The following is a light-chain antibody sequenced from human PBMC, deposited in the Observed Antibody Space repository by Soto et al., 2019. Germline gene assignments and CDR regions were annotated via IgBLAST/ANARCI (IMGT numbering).Light chain of an antibody. Sequence: EIVMTQSPATLSVSPGERATLSCRATQSVSINLAWYQQKPGQAPSLLIYGASTRATGIPARFSGSGSWTEFTLTISSLQSEDFAVYYCQQYNNWPPYTFGQGTTVYIK. V-gene: IGKV3-15*01. CDR2: GAS. CDR3: QQYNNWPPYT. CDR1: QSVSIN. J-gene: IGKJ2*01.